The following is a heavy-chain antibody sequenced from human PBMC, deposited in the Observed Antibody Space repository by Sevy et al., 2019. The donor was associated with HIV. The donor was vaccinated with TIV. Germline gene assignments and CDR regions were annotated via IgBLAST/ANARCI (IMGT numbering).Heavy chain of an antibody. CDR1: GFTFSSYS. CDR2: ISSSSSTI. Sequence: GGSLRLSCAASGFTFSSYSMNWVRQAPGKGLEWVSYISSSSSTIYYADSVKDRFTISRDNAKNSLYLQMNSLRAEDTAVYYCARVNFYGGNSMTAFDIWGQGTMVTVSS. CDR3: ARVNFYGGNSMTAFDI. D-gene: IGHD4-17*01. V-gene: IGHV3-48*01. J-gene: IGHJ3*02.